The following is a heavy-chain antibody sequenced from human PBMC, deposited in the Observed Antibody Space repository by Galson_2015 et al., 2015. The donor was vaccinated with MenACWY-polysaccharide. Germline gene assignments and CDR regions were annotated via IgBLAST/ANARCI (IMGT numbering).Heavy chain of an antibody. V-gene: IGHV3-7*01. CDR2: IKFGGSEA. CDR1: GFALSGYW. J-gene: IGHJ4*02. D-gene: IGHD2-15*01. CDR3: VRDWYCSNVGCSYYDY. Sequence: SLRLSCAASGFALSGYWMSWIRQAPGKGPERVANIKFGGSEAVYVGSVKGRFTVSRDNARNALYLQMNSLRAEDTTVYYCVRDWYCSNVGCSYYDYWGPGTLVAVSS.